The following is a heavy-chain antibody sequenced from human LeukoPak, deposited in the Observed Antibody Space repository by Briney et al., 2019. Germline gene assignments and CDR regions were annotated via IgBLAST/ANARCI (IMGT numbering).Heavy chain of an antibody. Sequence: KPSEILSLTCAVYGGSFSGYYWSWIRQPPGKGLEWIGEINHSGSTNYNPSLKSRVTISVDTSKNQFSLKLSSVTAADTAVYYCARGDRPGYDYWGQGTLVTVSS. V-gene: IGHV4-34*01. J-gene: IGHJ4*02. CDR1: GGSFSGYY. CDR2: INHSGST. D-gene: IGHD1-14*01. CDR3: ARGDRPGYDY.